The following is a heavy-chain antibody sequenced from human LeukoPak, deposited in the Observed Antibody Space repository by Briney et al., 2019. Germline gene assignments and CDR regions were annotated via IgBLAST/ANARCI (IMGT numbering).Heavy chain of an antibody. V-gene: IGHV1-2*02. D-gene: IGHD6-19*01. CDR1: GYTFTGYY. J-gene: IGHJ4*02. Sequence: ASVKVSCKASGYTFTGYYMHWVRQAPGQGLEWMGWINPNSGGTNYAQKFQGRVTMTRDTSISTAYMKLSRLRSDDTAVYYCAGVYSSGWYFDYWGQGTLVTVSS. CDR3: AGVYSSGWYFDY. CDR2: INPNSGGT.